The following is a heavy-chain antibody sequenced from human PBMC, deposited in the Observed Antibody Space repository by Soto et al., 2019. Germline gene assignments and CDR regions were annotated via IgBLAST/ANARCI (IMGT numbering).Heavy chain of an antibody. CDR1: GYTFTSYG. D-gene: IGHD3-22*01. V-gene: IGHV1-18*01. CDR2: ISAYNGNT. J-gene: IGHJ1*01. Sequence: QVQLVQYGAEVKKPGASVKVSCKASGYTFTSYGISWVRQSPGQGLEWMGWISAYNGNTNYAQKLQGRVTMTTDTATSTAYMELRSLRSDDTAVYYCARGYYDSSGYYSGYFQHWGQGTLVTVSS. CDR3: ARGYYDSSGYYSGYFQH.